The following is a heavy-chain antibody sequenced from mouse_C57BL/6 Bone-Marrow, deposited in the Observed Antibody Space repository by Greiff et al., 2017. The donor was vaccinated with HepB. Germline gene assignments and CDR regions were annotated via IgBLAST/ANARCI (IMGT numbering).Heavy chain of an antibody. Sequence: QVQLKQPGAELVKPGASVKLSCKASGYTFTSYWMQWVKQRPGQGLEWIGEIDPSDSYTNYNQKFKGKATLTVETSSSTAYMQLSSLTSEDSTVYYCARGTDFDVWGTGTTVTVSS. CDR2: IDPSDSYT. CDR1: GYTFTSYW. J-gene: IGHJ1*03. CDR3: ARGTDFDV. V-gene: IGHV1-50*01. D-gene: IGHD3-3*01.